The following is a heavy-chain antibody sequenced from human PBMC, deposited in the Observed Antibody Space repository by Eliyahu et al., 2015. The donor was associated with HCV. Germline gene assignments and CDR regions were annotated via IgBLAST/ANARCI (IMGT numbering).Heavy chain of an antibody. V-gene: IGHV1-2*02. CDR1: GXTFTGXX. D-gene: IGHD4-17*01. CDR2: INPNSGGT. Sequence: QVQLVQSGAEVKKPGASVKVSCKASGXTFTGXXMHWVRQAPGQGLEWMGWINPNSGGTNYAQKFQGRVTMTRDTSISTAYMELSRLRSDDTAVYYCARSQEGLYGDYWYDFDYWGQGTLVTVSS. CDR3: ARSQEGLYGDYWYDFDY. J-gene: IGHJ4*02.